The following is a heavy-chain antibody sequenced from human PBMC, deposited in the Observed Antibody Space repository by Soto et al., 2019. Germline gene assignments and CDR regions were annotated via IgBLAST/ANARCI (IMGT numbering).Heavy chain of an antibody. CDR2: TYYRSKWSY. J-gene: IGHJ6*02. CDR1: GDSVSSNSAT. D-gene: IGHD1-26*01. CDR3: AREPQSGNYFHYYGLDV. V-gene: IGHV6-1*01. Sequence: PSQTLSLTCAISGDSVSSNSATWDWIRQSPSRGLEWLGRTYYRSKWSYDYAVSVQSRITISPDTSKNQFSLHLNSVTPEDTAVYYCAREPQSGNYFHYYGLDVWGQGTTVTVSS.